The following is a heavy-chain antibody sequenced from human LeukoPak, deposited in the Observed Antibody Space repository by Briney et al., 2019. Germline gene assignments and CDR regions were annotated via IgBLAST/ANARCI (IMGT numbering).Heavy chain of an antibody. CDR3: GTTVVGATWDEGELSLDS. J-gene: IGHJ4*02. Sequence: GESLKISCKGSGYSFTSYWIGWVRQTPGKGLEWLGIINPSDSDTRYSPSFQGQVTISADKSISTPYLRWSSLNASDTAMYYCGTTVVGATWDEGELSLDSWGERTLVTVSS. D-gene: IGHD1-26*01. V-gene: IGHV5-51*01. CDR1: GYSFTSYW. CDR2: INPSDSDT.